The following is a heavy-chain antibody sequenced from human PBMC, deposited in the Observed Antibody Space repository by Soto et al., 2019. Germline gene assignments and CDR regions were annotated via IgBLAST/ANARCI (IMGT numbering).Heavy chain of an antibody. CDR1: GGSISNYY. Sequence: SETLSLTCTVSGGSISNYYWSWIRQPPGKGLEWIGHIFYSGSTNYNPALKSRVTISVDTSKNQFSLKLSSVTAADTAVYYCARERGYCSGGSCYGSRWFDPWGQGTLVTVSS. V-gene: IGHV4-59*01. CDR3: ARERGYCSGGSCYGSRWFDP. CDR2: IFYSGST. D-gene: IGHD2-15*01. J-gene: IGHJ5*02.